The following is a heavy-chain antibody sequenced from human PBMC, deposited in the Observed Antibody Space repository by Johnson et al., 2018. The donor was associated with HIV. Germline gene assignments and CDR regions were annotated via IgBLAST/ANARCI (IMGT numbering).Heavy chain of an antibody. J-gene: IGHJ3*02. D-gene: IGHD2-15*01. CDR3: AREKVVAATYDAFDI. CDR2: INSDGSST. CDR1: GFTFDDYA. V-gene: IGHV3-74*01. Sequence: VQLVESGGVVVQPGGSLRLSCAASGFTFDDYAMHWVRQAPGKGLVWVSRINSDGSSTSYADSVKGRFTISRDNAKNTLYLQMNSLRAEDTAVYYCAREKVVAATYDAFDIWGQGTMVTVSS.